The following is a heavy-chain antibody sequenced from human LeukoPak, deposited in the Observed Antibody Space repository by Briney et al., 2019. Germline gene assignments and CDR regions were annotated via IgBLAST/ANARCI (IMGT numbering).Heavy chain of an antibody. CDR1: GFTVGRVW. CDR2: IAQSGHRH. D-gene: IGHD3-10*01. CDR3: AGAVDGGTFDI. V-gene: IGHV3-7*05. J-gene: IGHJ3*02. Sequence: GGSLPLSCAASGFTVGRVWMNWARHAPGRGLGEVANIAQSGHRHKYVDSVKGQFTIRKDNAKNSLVLELSSLRADATAVYCGAGAVDGGTFDIGDQGTTVTVPS.